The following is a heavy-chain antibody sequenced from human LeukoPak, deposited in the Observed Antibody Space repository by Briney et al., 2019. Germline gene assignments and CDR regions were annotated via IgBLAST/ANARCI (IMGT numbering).Heavy chain of an antibody. J-gene: IGHJ4*02. Sequence: SETLSLTCTVSGGSISSSSYYWGWIRQPPGKGLEWIGSIYYSGSTYYNPSLKSRVTISVDTSKNQFSLRLSSVTAADTAVYYCARGRRFLEWLFYYFDYWGQGTLVTVSS. V-gene: IGHV4-39*01. CDR1: GGSISSSSYY. D-gene: IGHD3-3*01. CDR2: IYYSGST. CDR3: ARGRRFLEWLFYYFDY.